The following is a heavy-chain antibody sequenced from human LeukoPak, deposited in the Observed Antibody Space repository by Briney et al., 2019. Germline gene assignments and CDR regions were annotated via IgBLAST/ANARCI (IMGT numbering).Heavy chain of an antibody. CDR3: ARSERWLQWDAFDI. J-gene: IGHJ3*02. D-gene: IGHD5-24*01. V-gene: IGHV3-7*01. CDR2: IKQDGTEK. Sequence: GESLRLSCAASGFTFTTYWMSWVRQPPGKGLEWVANIKQDGTEKYYVDSVKGRFTISRDNAKNSLYLQMNSLRAEDTAVYYCARSERWLQWDAFDIWGQGTMVTVSS. CDR1: GFTFTTYW.